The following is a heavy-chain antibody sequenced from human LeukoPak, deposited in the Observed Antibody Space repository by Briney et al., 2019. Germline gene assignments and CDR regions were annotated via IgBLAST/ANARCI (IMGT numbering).Heavy chain of an antibody. CDR2: IYTSGTT. CDR3: ARDRSGSYSSSYWFDP. Sequence: SETLSLTCTVSGASISSYYWSWIRQPAGKGLEWIGSIYTSGTTNYNPSLKSRVTMSVDTSKNHFSLGLNSVTAADTAVYYCARDRSGSYSSSYWFDPWGQGTLVTVSS. CDR1: GASISSYY. D-gene: IGHD6-6*01. V-gene: IGHV4-4*07. J-gene: IGHJ5*02.